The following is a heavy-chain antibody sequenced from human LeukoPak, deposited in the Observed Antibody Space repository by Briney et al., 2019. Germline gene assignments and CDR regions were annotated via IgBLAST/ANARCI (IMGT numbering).Heavy chain of an antibody. D-gene: IGHD5-18*01. Sequence: PGGSLRLSCAASGFTFSTYEMNWVRQAPGKGLEWVSYISSSGHTIYYADSVKGRFTISRDNAKNSLYLQMNSLRAEDTAVYYCAREEPMQLWPRYFDYWGQGTLVTVSS. CDR3: AREEPMQLWPRYFDY. V-gene: IGHV3-48*03. J-gene: IGHJ4*02. CDR1: GFTFSTYE. CDR2: ISSSGHTI.